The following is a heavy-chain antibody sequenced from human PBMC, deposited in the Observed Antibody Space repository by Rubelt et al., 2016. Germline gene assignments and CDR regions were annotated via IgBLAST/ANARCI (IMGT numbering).Heavy chain of an antibody. J-gene: IGHJ4*02. Sequence: QVQLVQSGAEVKKPGSSVKVSCKASGGTFSSYAISWVRQAPGQGLEWMGGIIPVFGTANYAQKFQGRIRMTADESTSTAYMGLSSLRSEDTAVYYCARLSIFEDTAMVMSDYWGQGTLVTVSS. CDR2: IIPVFGTA. CDR3: ARLSIFEDTAMVMSDY. CDR1: GGTFSSYA. D-gene: IGHD5-18*01. V-gene: IGHV1-69*01.